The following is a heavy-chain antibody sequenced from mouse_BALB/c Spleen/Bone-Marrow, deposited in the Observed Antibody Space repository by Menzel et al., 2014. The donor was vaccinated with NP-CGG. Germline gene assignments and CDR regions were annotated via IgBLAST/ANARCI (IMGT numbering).Heavy chain of an antibody. V-gene: IGHV1-22*01. CDR3: ARPGRLGRDWYFDV. J-gene: IGHJ1*01. D-gene: IGHD4-1*01. CDR2: INPSNGGT. CDR1: GYSFTEYT. Sequence: VHLQQSGPELVKPGASVKISCKTSGYSFTEYTMHWVKQRHGKSLERIGRINPSNGGTSYNQKFKGKATLTVYKSSSTAYMELRSLTSEDSAVYYCARPGRLGRDWYFDVWGAGTTVTVSS.